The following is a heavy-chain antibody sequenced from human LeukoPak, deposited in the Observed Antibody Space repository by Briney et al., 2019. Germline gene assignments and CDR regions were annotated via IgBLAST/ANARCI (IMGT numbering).Heavy chain of an antibody. CDR2: INSDGSEG. J-gene: IGHJ3*02. D-gene: IGHD1-26*01. CDR1: GFTFSGFW. V-gene: IGHV3-7*03. CDR3: ARDPYRFAFDI. Sequence: GGSLRLSCAVSGFTFSGFWMSWSRQAPGKGLEWVASINSDGSEGYYADVVKGRFTISRDNAKNSLYLQINSLRAEDTAVYYCARDPYRFAFDIWGQGTVGLVS.